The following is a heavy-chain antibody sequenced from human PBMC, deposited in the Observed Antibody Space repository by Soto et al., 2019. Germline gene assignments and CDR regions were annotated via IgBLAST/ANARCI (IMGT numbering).Heavy chain of an antibody. CDR1: GFTFSSYA. CDR3: AKVITATPYYFDY. V-gene: IGHV3-23*01. Sequence: GGSLRLSCAASGFTFSSYAMSWVRQAPGKGPEWVSAISGSGGSTYYADSVKGRFTISRDNSKNTLYLQMNSLRAEDTAVYYCAKVITATPYYFDYWGQGTLVTVSS. J-gene: IGHJ4*02. CDR2: ISGSGGST.